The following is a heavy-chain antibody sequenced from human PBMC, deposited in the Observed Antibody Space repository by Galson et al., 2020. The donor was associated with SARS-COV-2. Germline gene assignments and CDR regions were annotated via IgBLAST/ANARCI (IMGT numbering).Heavy chain of an antibody. CDR1: GFTFSSYG. V-gene: IGHV3-33*01. CDR2: IWYDGSNK. D-gene: IGHD4-17*01. J-gene: IGHJ6*02. Sequence: GGSLRLSCAASGFTFSSYGMHWVRQAPGKGLEWVAVIWYDGSNKYYADSVKDRFTISRDNSKNTLYLQMNSLRAEDTAVYYCARDPRYGDYSDFYYGMDVWGQGTTVTVSS. CDR3: ARDPRYGDYSDFYYGMDV.